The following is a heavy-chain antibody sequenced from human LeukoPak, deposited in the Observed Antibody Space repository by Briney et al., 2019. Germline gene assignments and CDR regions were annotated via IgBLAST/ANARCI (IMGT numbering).Heavy chain of an antibody. V-gene: IGHV3-30*18. J-gene: IGHJ4*02. CDR3: AKEDRMVRGVIDY. CDR1: GFTFSSYG. CDR2: MSYDGSNK. Sequence: PGRSLRLSCAASGFTFSSYGMHWVRQAPGKGLEWVAVMSYDGSNKYYADSVKGRFTISRDNSKNTLYLQMNSLRAEDTAVYYCAKEDRMVRGVIDYWGQGTLVTVSS. D-gene: IGHD3-10*01.